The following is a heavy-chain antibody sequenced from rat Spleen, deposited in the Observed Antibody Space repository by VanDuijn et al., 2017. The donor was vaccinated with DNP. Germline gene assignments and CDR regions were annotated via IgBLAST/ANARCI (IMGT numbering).Heavy chain of an antibody. CDR2: VNTGGGIT. D-gene: IGHD1-11*01. J-gene: IGHJ2*01. CDR1: GFTFSSYD. CDR3: ARHGYGGYFDY. V-gene: IGHV5-25*01. Sequence: EVQLVESGGGLLQPGRSLKLSCAASGFTFSSYDMAWVRQAPSKGLEWVASVNTGGGITYYRDSVKGRFIVSRDNAKSTLDLQMDSLRSEDTATYYCARHGYGGYFDYWGQGVMVTVSS.